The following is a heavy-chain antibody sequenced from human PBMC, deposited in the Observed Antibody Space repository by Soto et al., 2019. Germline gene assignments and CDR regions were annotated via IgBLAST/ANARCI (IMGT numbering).Heavy chain of an antibody. CDR1: GVTVSSGAYY. J-gene: IGHJ4*02. Sequence: PSETLSLTGTVSGVTVSSGAYYWSWIRQHPGKGLEWIGNIYYTGSTYYSPSLKSRVVISLDTSKNQFSLRLSSVTAADTAVYFCARYRFSGSRWSKFDYWGQGTLVTVSS. CDR3: ARYRFSGSRWSKFDY. D-gene: IGHD6-13*01. V-gene: IGHV4-31*03. CDR2: IYYTGST.